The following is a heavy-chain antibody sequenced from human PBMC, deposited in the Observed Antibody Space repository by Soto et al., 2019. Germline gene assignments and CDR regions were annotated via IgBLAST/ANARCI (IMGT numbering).Heavy chain of an antibody. CDR2: INTSGGNS. CDR1: GFIFTDWF. Sequence: HLAQSGPEVKRPGASVKISCKASGFIFTDWFMHWVRQAPGQGPEWMGIINTSGGNSIYSQKFTDRVTMTRDTSTSTLYVDLSSLTSADTAVYYCAKEGAIPGEVDAWGQGTLVTVSS. V-gene: IGHV1-46*01. CDR3: AKEGAIPGEVDA. J-gene: IGHJ1*01. D-gene: IGHD2-21*01.